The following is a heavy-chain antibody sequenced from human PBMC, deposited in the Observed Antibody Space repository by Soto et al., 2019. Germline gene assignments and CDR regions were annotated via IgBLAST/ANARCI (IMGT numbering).Heavy chain of an antibody. CDR1: GGSISSSSYY. V-gene: IGHV4-39*01. CDR2: IYYSGST. Sequence: SETLSLTCTVSGGSISSSSYYWGWIRQPPGKGLEWIGSIYYSGSTYYNPSLKSRVTISVDTSKNQFSLKLSSVTAADTAVYYCARRKGTGVLDWYFDLWGRGTLVTVSS. D-gene: IGHD7-27*01. J-gene: IGHJ2*01. CDR3: ARRKGTGVLDWYFDL.